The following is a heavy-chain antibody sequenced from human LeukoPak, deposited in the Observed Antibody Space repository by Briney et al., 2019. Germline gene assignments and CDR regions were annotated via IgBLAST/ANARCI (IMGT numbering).Heavy chain of an antibody. CDR1: GYTFTSYG. CDR3: ARGPPSYDILTGGALDI. D-gene: IGHD3-9*01. Sequence: GASVKVSCKASGYTFTSYGINWVRQAPGQGLEWVGWINPRNGGTNYAQKFQVRVTMTRETSINTAYMELIRLRSDDTAVYYCARGPPSYDILTGGALDIWGQGTMVTVSS. V-gene: IGHV1-2*02. J-gene: IGHJ3*02. CDR2: INPRNGGT.